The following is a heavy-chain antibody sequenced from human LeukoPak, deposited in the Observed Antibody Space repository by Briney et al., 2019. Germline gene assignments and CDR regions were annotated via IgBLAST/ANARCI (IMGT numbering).Heavy chain of an antibody. CDR2: IYTSGST. CDR3: ARGPRFGELLWHWFDP. CDR1: GGSISSYY. J-gene: IGHJ5*02. V-gene: IGHV4-4*07. D-gene: IGHD3-10*01. Sequence: SETLSLTCTVSGGSISSYYWSWIRQPAGKGLEWIGRIYTSGSTNYNPSLKSRVTISVDTSKNQFSLKLRSVTAADTAVYYCARGPRFGELLWHWFDPWGQGTLVTVSS.